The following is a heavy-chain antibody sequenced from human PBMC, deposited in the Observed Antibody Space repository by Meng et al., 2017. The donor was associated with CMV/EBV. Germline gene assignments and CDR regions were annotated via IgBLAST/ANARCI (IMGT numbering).Heavy chain of an antibody. D-gene: IGHD2/OR15-2a*01. J-gene: IGHJ4*02. Sequence: VQPREAGPGLVKPSPTLSLTRTVSGGSISSGDYYWSWIRQPPGKGLEWIGYIYYSGSTYYNPSLKSRVTISVDTSKNQFSLKLSSVTAADTAVYYCARTGEYPTFDYWGQGTLVTVSS. CDR3: ARTGEYPTFDY. V-gene: IGHV4-30-4*08. CDR1: GGSISSGDYY. CDR2: IYYSGST.